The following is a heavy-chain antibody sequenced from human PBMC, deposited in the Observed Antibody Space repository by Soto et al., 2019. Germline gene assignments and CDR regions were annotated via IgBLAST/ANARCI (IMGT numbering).Heavy chain of an antibody. V-gene: IGHV4-30-2*01. CDR1: GGSISSGGYS. CDR3: ARGYSSSSYFDY. Sequence: QLLESGSGLVKPSQTLSLTCAVSGGSISSGGYSWSWIRQPPGKGLEWIGYIYHSGSTYYNPSLKSRVTMSVDRSKNQFSLKLSSVTAADTAVYYCARGYSSSSYFDYWGQGTLVTVSS. J-gene: IGHJ4*02. D-gene: IGHD6-6*01. CDR2: IYHSGST.